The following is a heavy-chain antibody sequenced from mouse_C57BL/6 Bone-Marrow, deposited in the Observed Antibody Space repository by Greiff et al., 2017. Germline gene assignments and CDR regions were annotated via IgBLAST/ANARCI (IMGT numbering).Heavy chain of an antibody. CDR3: GGSPYYDYDVTWFAY. V-gene: IGHV1-81*01. J-gene: IGHJ3*01. D-gene: IGHD2-4*01. Sequence: QVQLQQSGAELARPGASVKLSCKASGYTFTSYGISWVKQRTGQGLEWIGEIYPRSGNTYYNEKFKGKATLTADKSSSTAYMELRSLTSEDSAVYFCGGSPYYDYDVTWFAYWGQGTLVTVSA. CDR1: GYTFTSYG. CDR2: IYPRSGNT.